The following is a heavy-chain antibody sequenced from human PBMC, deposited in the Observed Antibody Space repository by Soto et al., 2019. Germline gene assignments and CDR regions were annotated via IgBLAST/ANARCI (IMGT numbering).Heavy chain of an antibody. Sequence: QVQLVQSGAEVKKPGSSVKVSCKASGGTFSSYTISWVRQAPGQGLEWMGRIIPILGIANYAQKFQGRVTITADKSTSTAYMALSSLRSEDTAVYYGARDSPPYISSWYSYYGMDVWGQGTTVTVSS. J-gene: IGHJ6*02. D-gene: IGHD6-13*01. V-gene: IGHV1-69*08. CDR2: IIPILGIA. CDR1: GGTFSSYT. CDR3: ARDSPPYISSWYSYYGMDV.